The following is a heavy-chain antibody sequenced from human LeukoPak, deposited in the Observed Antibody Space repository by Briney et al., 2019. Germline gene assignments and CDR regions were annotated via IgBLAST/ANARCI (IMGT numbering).Heavy chain of an antibody. D-gene: IGHD3-10*01. CDR3: VRDMGRESIFDY. J-gene: IGHJ4*02. CDR2: ISSSSSYI. V-gene: IGHV3-21*01. Sequence: GGSLRLSCAASVFTFSSYSMNWVRQAPGKGLEWVSSISSSSSYIYYADSLKGRFTISRDNAKNSLFLEMNSLRVEDTAVYYCVRDMGRESIFDYWGQGTLVTVSS. CDR1: VFTFSSYS.